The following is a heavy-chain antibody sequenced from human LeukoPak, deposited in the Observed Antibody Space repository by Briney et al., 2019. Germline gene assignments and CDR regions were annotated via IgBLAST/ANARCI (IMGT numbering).Heavy chain of an antibody. V-gene: IGHV1-8*01. J-gene: IGHJ6*02. CDR2: MNPNSGNT. Sequence: ASVKVSCKASGYTFTNFGISWVRQATGQGLEWMGWMNPNSGNTGYAQKFQGRVTMTRNTSISTAYMELSSLRSEDTAVYYCARLDIVVVPAAHLYYYYYGMDVWGQGTTVTVSS. D-gene: IGHD2-2*03. CDR3: ARLDIVVVPAAHLYYYYYGMDV. CDR1: GYTFTNFG.